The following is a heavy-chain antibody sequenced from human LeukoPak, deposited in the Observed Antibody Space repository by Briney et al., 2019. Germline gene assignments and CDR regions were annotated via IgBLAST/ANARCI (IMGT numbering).Heavy chain of an antibody. D-gene: IGHD5/OR15-5a*01. Sequence: SQTLSLTCAISGDSVSSNSAAWNWVRQSPSRGLEWLGRTYYRSKWYNDYAVSVKSRITIDPDTSKNQFSLQLNSLTPEDTAVYFCARGGVGTTVSTFAYWGQGTLVTVSS. V-gene: IGHV6-1*01. CDR3: ARGGVGTTVSTFAY. J-gene: IGHJ4*02. CDR1: GDSVSSNSAA. CDR2: TYYRSKWYN.